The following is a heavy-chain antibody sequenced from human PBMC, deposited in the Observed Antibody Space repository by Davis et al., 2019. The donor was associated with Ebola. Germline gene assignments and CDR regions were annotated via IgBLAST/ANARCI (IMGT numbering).Heavy chain of an antibody. V-gene: IGHV1-18*01. J-gene: IGHJ3*02. D-gene: IGHD4-17*01. CDR2: ISAYNGNT. CDR1: GYTLTSYG. Sequence: ASVTVSCKASGYTLTSYGISWVRQAPGQGLEWMGWISAYNGNTNYAQKLQGRVTMTTDTSTSTAHMELRSLRSDDTAVYYCARDPGDYGDYVGDAFDIWGQGTMVTVSS. CDR3: ARDPGDYGDYVGDAFDI.